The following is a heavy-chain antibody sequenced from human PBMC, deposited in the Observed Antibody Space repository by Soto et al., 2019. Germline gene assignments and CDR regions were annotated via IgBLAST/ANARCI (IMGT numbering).Heavy chain of an antibody. CDR3: ARSVEGGYSGYDKGFGYYYYGMDV. V-gene: IGHV5-10-1*01. CDR2: IDPSDSYT. Sequence: GESLRVWSKGSGCSCTSYWISWVRQMPGKGLEWMGRIDPSDSYTNYSPSFQGHVTISADKSISTAYLQWSSLKASDTAMYYCARSVEGGYSGYDKGFGYYYYGMDVWGQGTTVTV. D-gene: IGHD5-12*01. CDR1: GCSCTSYW. J-gene: IGHJ6*02.